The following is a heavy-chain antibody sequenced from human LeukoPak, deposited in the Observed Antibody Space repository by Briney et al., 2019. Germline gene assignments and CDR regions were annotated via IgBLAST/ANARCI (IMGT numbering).Heavy chain of an antibody. CDR3: ARDRGYCSGGSCYDWDY. J-gene: IGHJ4*02. D-gene: IGHD2-15*01. CDR2: ISAYNGNT. V-gene: IGHV1-18*01. Sequence: ASVKVSCKASGYTFTIYGISWVRQAPGQGLEWMGWISAYNGNTNYAQKLQGRVTMTTDTSTSTAYMELRSLRSDDTAVYYCARDRGYCSGGSCYDWDYWGQGTLVTVSS. CDR1: GYTFTIYG.